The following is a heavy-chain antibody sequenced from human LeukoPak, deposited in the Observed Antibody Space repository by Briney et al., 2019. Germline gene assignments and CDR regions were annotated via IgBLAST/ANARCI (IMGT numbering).Heavy chain of an antibody. CDR3: ARWGYCSSTSCSASLYYFDY. CDR1: GGTFSSYA. CDR2: IIPIFGTA. Sequence: ASVKVSCKASGGTFSSYAISRVRQAPGQGLEWMGGIIPIFGTANYAQKFQGRVTITTDESTSTAYMELSSLRSEDTAVYYCARWGYCSSTSCSASLYYFDYWGQGTLVTVSS. D-gene: IGHD2-2*01. V-gene: IGHV1-69*05. J-gene: IGHJ4*02.